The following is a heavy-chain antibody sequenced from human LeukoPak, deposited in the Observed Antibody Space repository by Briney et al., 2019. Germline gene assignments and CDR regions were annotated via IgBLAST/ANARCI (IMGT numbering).Heavy chain of an antibody. D-gene: IGHD1-1*01. CDR1: GVTFSDYY. CDR2: ISSSSSYT. J-gene: IGHJ6*02. V-gene: IGHV3-11*03. Sequence: PGGSLRLSCAASGVTFSDYYMSWIRQAPGKGLEWVSYISSSSSYTNYADSVKGRFTISRDNAKNSLYLQMNSLRAEDTAVYYCARSQRRSYYGMDVWGQGTTVTVSS. CDR3: ARSQRRSYYGMDV.